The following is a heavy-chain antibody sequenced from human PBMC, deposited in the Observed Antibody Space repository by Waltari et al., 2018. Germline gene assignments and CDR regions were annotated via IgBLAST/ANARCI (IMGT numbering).Heavy chain of an antibody. D-gene: IGHD2-15*01. Sequence: EVQLVESGGVVVQPGGSLRLSCAASGFTFDDYAMHWVRQAPGKGLEWVSLISWDGGSTYYADSVKGRFTISRDNSKNSLYLQMNSLRAEDTALYYCAKDGYCSGGSCYSLYFQHWGQDTLVTVSS. CDR1: GFTFDDYA. CDR3: AKDGYCSGGSCYSLYFQH. J-gene: IGHJ1*01. V-gene: IGHV3-43D*04. CDR2: ISWDGGST.